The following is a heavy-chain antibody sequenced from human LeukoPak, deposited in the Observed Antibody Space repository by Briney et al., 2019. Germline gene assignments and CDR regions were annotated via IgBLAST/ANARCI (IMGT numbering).Heavy chain of an antibody. J-gene: IGHJ5*02. Sequence: PSETLSLTCTVSGGSISSHYWSWIRQPPGKGLKWIGYIYYSGSSKYNPSLKSRVTISVDTSKNQFSLKLSSVTAADTAVYYCARLYDSSGYTTWLDPWGQGTLVTVSS. CDR2: IYYSGSS. CDR1: GGSISSHY. CDR3: ARLYDSSGYTTWLDP. V-gene: IGHV4-59*11. D-gene: IGHD3-22*01.